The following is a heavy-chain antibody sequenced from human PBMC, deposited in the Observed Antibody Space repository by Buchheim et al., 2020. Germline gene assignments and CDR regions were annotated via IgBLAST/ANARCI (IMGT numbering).Heavy chain of an antibody. Sequence: EVQLVQSGAEVKKAGESLRISCKGSGYSFTTYWIGWVRQMPGKGPEWMGIIYPHDSDTRYSPSFQGQVTISADKSINTAYPQWSSLKASDTAIYYCARRTLILPSMGWFDPWGQGTL. CDR1: GYSFTTYW. CDR3: ARRTLILPSMGWFDP. CDR2: IYPHDSDT. V-gene: IGHV5-51*01. J-gene: IGHJ5*02. D-gene: IGHD2/OR15-2a*01.